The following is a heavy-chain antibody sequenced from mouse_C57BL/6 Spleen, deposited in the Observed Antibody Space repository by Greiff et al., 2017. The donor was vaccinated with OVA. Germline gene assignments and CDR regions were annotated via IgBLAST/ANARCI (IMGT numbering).Heavy chain of an antibody. CDR3: ARGLRLYYFDY. Sequence: QVQLQQPGAELVKPGASVKLSCKASGYTFTSYWMQWVKQRPGQGLEWIGEIDPSDSYTNYNQKFKGKATLTVDTSSSTAYMQLSSLTSEDAAVYYCARGLRLYYFDYWGQGTTRTVSS. V-gene: IGHV1-50*01. CDR2: IDPSDSYT. J-gene: IGHJ2*01. CDR1: GYTFTSYW. D-gene: IGHD3-2*02.